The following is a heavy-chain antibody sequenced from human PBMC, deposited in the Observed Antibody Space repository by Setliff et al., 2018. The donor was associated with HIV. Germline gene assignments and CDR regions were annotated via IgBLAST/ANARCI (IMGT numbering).Heavy chain of an antibody. CDR2: INAGNGNT. Sequence: RASVKVSCKASGYTFTSYAMHWVRQAPGQRLEWMGWINAGNGNTKYSQKFRGRVTITRDKSTSTAYMELSSLRSEDTAVYYCARVGAWGYSGYEDFGGGLDYWGQGTLVTVSS. J-gene: IGHJ4*02. CDR1: GYTFTSYA. D-gene: IGHD5-12*01. CDR3: ARVGAWGYSGYEDFGGGLDY. V-gene: IGHV1-3*01.